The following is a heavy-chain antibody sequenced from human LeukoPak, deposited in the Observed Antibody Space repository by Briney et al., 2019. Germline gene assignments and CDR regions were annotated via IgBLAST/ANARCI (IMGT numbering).Heavy chain of an antibody. CDR2: IIPSGHTT. Sequence: GGSLRLSCAASGSTFSSHGMNWVRQAPGKGLEWVSGIIPSGHTTYYADSVRGRFTISRDNSRNTLYLQMNSLRAEDTAVYYCAKGSNNYPDNFDYWGQGTLVTVSS. V-gene: IGHV3-23*01. CDR1: GSTFSSHG. D-gene: IGHD1-1*01. CDR3: AKGSNNYPDNFDY. J-gene: IGHJ4*02.